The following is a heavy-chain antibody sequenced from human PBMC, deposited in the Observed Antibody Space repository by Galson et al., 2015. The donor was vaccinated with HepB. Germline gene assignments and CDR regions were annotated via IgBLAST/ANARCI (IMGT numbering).Heavy chain of an antibody. CDR3: ARSDMKYCSSTSCIDY. CDR1: GGTFSSYA. CDR2: IIPIFGTA. Sequence: SVKVSCKASGGTFSSYAISWVRQAPGQGLEWMGGIIPIFGTANYAQKFQGRVTITADESTSTAYMELSSLRSEDTAAYYCARSDMKYCSSTSCIDYWGQGTLVTVSS. J-gene: IGHJ4*02. V-gene: IGHV1-69*13. D-gene: IGHD2-2*01.